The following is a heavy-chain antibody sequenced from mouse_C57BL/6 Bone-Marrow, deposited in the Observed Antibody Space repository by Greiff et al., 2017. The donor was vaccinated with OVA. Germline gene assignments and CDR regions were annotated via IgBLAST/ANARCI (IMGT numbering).Heavy chain of an antibody. Sequence: QVQLQQSGAELARPGASVKLSCKASGYTFTSYGISWVKQRTGQGLEWIGEIYPRSGNTYYNEKFKGKATLTADKSSSTAYMELRRLTSEDSAVYFCASYYGSGRPYYFDYWGQGTTLTVSS. CDR2: IYPRSGNT. CDR3: ASYYGSGRPYYFDY. CDR1: GYTFTSYG. V-gene: IGHV1-81*01. J-gene: IGHJ2*01. D-gene: IGHD1-1*01.